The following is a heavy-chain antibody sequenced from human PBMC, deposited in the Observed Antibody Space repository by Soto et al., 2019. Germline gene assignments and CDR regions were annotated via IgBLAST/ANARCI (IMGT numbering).Heavy chain of an antibody. Sequence: GGSQRLSCADSGFTFSSYWMHWVRQAPGKGLVWVSRIKSDGSSPSYADSVKGRFTISRDNAKNTLYLQMNSLRAEDTAVYYCAIGYCSGGSCYYYYGMDVWGQGTTVTVSS. CDR3: AIGYCSGGSCYYYYGMDV. CDR2: IKSDGSSP. V-gene: IGHV3-74*01. J-gene: IGHJ6*02. D-gene: IGHD2-15*01. CDR1: GFTFSSYW.